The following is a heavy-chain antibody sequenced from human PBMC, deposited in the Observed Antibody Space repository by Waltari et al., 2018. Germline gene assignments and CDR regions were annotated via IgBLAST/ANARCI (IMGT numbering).Heavy chain of an antibody. J-gene: IGHJ4*02. CDR2: IRYDGSNK. CDR1: GFTFSSYG. Sequence: QVQLVESGGGVVQPGGSLRLSCAASGFTFSSYGMHWVRQAPGTGLEWVAFIRYDGSNKYYADSVKGRFTISRDNSKNTLYLQMNSLRAEDTAVYYCAKDLSPYYYDSSGYTPPGYWGQGTLVTVSS. D-gene: IGHD3-22*01. V-gene: IGHV3-30*02. CDR3: AKDLSPYYYDSSGYTPPGY.